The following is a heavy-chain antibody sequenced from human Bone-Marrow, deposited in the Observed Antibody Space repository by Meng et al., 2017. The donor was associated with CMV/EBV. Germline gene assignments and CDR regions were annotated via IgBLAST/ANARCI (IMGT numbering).Heavy chain of an antibody. Sequence: GESLKISCAASGFTFSYYAMSWVRQAPGKGLEWVSGSSGGGGHTWSADSVKGRFTISRDNSKNTLYLQMNSLRAEDTAVYYCARDPYYDFWSGLTGGMDVWGQGTTVTVSS. V-gene: IGHV3-23*01. CDR2: SSGGGGHT. CDR3: ARDPYYDFWSGLTGGMDV. D-gene: IGHD3-3*01. CDR1: GFTFSYYA. J-gene: IGHJ6*02.